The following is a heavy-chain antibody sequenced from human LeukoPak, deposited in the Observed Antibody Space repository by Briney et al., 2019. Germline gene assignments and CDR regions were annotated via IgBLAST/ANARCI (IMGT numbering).Heavy chain of an antibody. D-gene: IGHD1-1*01. Sequence: EASVKVPCKASGYTFTGYYMHWVRQAPGQGLEWMGWINPNSGGTNYAQKFQGRVTMTRDTSISTAYMELSRLRSDDTAVYYCARVGATGTTSPFDYWGQGTLVTVSS. J-gene: IGHJ4*02. CDR3: ARVGATGTTSPFDY. CDR1: GYTFTGYY. CDR2: INPNSGGT. V-gene: IGHV1-2*02.